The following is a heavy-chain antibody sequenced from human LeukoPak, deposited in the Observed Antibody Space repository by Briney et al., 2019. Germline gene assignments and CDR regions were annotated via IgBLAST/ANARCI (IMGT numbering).Heavy chain of an antibody. V-gene: IGHV3-23*01. CDR1: GFTFSSYA. CDR3: AKDRLDFDWPHWFDP. Sequence: GGSLRLSCAASGFTFSSYAMSWVRQAPGKGLEWVSAISGSGGSTYYADSVKGRFTISRDNSKNTLYLQMNSLRAEDTAVYYCAKDRLDFDWPHWFDPWGQGTLVTVSS. D-gene: IGHD3-9*01. CDR2: ISGSGGST. J-gene: IGHJ5*02.